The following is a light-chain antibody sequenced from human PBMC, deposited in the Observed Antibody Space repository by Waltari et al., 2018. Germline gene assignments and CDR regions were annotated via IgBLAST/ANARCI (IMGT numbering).Light chain of an antibody. J-gene: IGLJ2*01. CDR3: CSYAGSNVV. CDR2: DVS. V-gene: IGLV2-11*01. CDR1: SSDVGGYNY. Sequence: QSALTQPRPVSGSPGQSVTIPCTGTSSDVGGYNYVSWYQQHPGKAPKLMIYDVSKRPSGVPDRFSGSKSGNTASLTISGLQAEDEADYYCCSYAGSNVVFGGGTKLTVL.